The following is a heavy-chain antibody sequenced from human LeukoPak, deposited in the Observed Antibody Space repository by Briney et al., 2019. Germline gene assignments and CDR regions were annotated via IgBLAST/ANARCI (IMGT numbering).Heavy chain of an antibody. CDR2: IRYDGSNK. D-gene: IGHD2/OR15-2a*01. Sequence: GGSLRLSCAASGFTFSSYGMHWVRQAPGKGLEWVAFIRYDGSNKYYADSVKGRFTISRDNSKNTLYLQMNSLRAEDTAVYYCAEVISVEYYFDYWGQGTLVTVSS. J-gene: IGHJ4*02. V-gene: IGHV3-30*02. CDR3: AEVISVEYYFDY. CDR1: GFTFSSYG.